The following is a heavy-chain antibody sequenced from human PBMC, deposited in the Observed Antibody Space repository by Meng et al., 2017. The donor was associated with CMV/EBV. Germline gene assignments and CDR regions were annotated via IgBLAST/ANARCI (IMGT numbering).Heavy chain of an antibody. V-gene: IGHV4-39*01. D-gene: IGHD4-17*01. CDR1: GGSISSSSYY. CDR2: IYYSGST. Sequence: GSLRLSCTVSGGSISSSSYYWGWIRQPPGKGLEWIGSIYYSGSTYHNPSLKSRVTISVDTSKNQFSLKLSSVTAADTAVYYCARPHYANYFDYWGQGTLVTVSS. CDR3: ARPHYANYFDY. J-gene: IGHJ4*02.